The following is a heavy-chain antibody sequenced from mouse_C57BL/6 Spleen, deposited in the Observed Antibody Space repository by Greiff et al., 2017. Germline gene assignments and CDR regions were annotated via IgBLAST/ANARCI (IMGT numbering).Heavy chain of an antibody. J-gene: IGHJ2*01. Sequence: SGPVLVKPGASVKMSCKASEYTFTDYYMNWVKQSHGKSLEWIGVINPYNGGTSYNQKFKGKATLTVDKSSSTAYMELNSLTSEDSAVYYCARYTTVVAPSYYFDYWGQGTTLTVSS. CDR3: ARYTTVVAPSYYFDY. D-gene: IGHD1-1*01. CDR1: EYTFTDYY. V-gene: IGHV1-19*01. CDR2: INPYNGGT.